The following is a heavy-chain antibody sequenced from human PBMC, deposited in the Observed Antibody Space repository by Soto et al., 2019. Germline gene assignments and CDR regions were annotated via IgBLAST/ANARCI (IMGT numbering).Heavy chain of an antibody. CDR2: VYSTGGT. D-gene: IGHD1-1*01. CDR1: SGPSSSHN. CDR3: VRQGIGNLHGLVDV. Sequence: QVQLQQSGPGLVKPSETLSLTCSVSSGPSSSHNWGWIRQPPGRGLEWIGYVYSTGGTSYNPSLKSRVPIPADTSTNHISLTLTSVTAADTAVYYCVRQGIGNLHGLVDVWGQGTTVRVSS. V-gene: IGHV4-59*08. J-gene: IGHJ6*02.